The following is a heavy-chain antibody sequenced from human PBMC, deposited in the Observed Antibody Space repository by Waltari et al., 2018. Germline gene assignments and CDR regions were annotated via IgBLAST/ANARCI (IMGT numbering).Heavy chain of an antibody. CDR3: ATGRGLPY. CDR2: IRQDGSEK. J-gene: IGHJ4*02. CDR1: EFTFSSFW. Sequence: EVQVVESGGGLVQPGGSLRLSCEGSEFTFSSFWMSWVCQTPGKGLEWVANIRQDGSEKYYVDSVKGRFTVSRDNARNSLYLQMNSLRAEDTAVYYCATGRGLPYWGQGTLVTVSS. V-gene: IGHV3-7*01.